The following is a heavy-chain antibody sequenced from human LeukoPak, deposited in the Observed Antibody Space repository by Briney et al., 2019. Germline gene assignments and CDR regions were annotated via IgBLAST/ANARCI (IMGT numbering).Heavy chain of an antibody. Sequence: SETLSLTCTVSGGSINSYYWSWIRQPPGKGLEWIGYIYSSGSTNYNPSLKSRVTISVDTSKNQFSLKLSSVTAADTAVYYCARVGSYVDYWGQGTLVTVSS. V-gene: IGHV4-59*01. CDR2: IYSSGST. CDR1: GGSINSYY. J-gene: IGHJ4*02. D-gene: IGHD1-26*01. CDR3: ARVGSYVDY.